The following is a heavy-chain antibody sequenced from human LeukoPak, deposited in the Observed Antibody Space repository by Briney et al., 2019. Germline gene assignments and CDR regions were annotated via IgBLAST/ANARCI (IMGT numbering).Heavy chain of an antibody. CDR2: ISYDGSNK. CDR1: GFTFSSYA. J-gene: IGHJ6*04. V-gene: IGHV3-30-3*01. Sequence: GGSLRLSCAASGFTFSSYAMHWVRQAPGKGLEWVAVISYDGSNKYYADSVKGRFTISRDNSKSMLYLQMNSLRAEDTAVYYCASILTPAVWTPLDVWGKGTTVTVSS. CDR3: ASILTPAVWTPLDV. D-gene: IGHD2-2*01.